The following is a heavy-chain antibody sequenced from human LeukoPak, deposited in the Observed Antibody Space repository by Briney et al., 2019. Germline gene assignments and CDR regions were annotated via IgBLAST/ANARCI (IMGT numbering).Heavy chain of an antibody. CDR2: IYYSGRT. Sequence: SETLSLTCTVSGGSISSYYWSWIRQPPGKGLEWIGYIYYSGRTNYDPSLKSRVTISVDTSKNQFSLKLSSVTAADTAVYYCARDYSGSYHDFWGQGTLVTVSS. D-gene: IGHD1-26*01. CDR3: ARDYSGSYHDF. CDR1: GGSISSYY. V-gene: IGHV4-59*01. J-gene: IGHJ4*02.